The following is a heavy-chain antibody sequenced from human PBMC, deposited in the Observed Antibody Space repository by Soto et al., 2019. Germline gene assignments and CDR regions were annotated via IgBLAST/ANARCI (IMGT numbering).Heavy chain of an antibody. Sequence: PGGSLRLSCAASGFTFSSYAMHWVRQAPGKGLEYVSGITSNGGNTDYASSVKGRFTISRDNSKNTLYLQMGSLRAEDMAVYYCARRIPFGYGMDGWGQGTTVTVSS. CDR2: ITSNGGNT. CDR3: ARRIPFGYGMDG. CDR1: GFTFSSYA. J-gene: IGHJ6*02. V-gene: IGHV3-64*01. D-gene: IGHD2-21*01.